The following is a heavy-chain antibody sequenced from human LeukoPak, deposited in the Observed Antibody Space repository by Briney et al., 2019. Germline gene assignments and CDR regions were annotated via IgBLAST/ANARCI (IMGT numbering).Heavy chain of an antibody. J-gene: IGHJ4*02. CDR1: GYTFTSYD. CDR3: ARARTTVTDPAGY. V-gene: IGHV1-8*01. CDR2: MNPNSGNT. Sequence: ASVKVSCKASGYTFTSYDINWVQQATGQGLEWMGWMNPNSGNTGYAQKFQGRVTMTRNTSISTAYMELSSLRSEDTAVYYCARARTTVTDPAGYWGQGTLVTVSS. D-gene: IGHD4-17*01.